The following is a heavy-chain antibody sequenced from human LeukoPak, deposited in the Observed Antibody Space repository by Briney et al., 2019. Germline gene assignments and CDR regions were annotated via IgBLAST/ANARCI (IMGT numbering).Heavy chain of an antibody. D-gene: IGHD5-18*01. J-gene: IGHJ3*01. Sequence: GESLKISCKGSGYSFASYWIAWVRQMPGKGLEWMGIIYTGDSDTTYSPSFQGVTISADKSISTAYLQWSSLKASDTAMYYCATGYSRGDVFDVWGQGTMVTVSS. CDR2: IYTGDSDT. CDR3: ATGYSRGDVFDV. CDR1: GYSFASYW. V-gene: IGHV5-51*01.